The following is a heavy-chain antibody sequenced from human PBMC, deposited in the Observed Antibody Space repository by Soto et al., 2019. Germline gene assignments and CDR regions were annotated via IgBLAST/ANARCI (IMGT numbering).Heavy chain of an antibody. CDR1: GFTFSNAW. J-gene: IGHJ4*02. Sequence: GSLRLSCAASGFTFSNAWMSWVRQAPGKGLEWVGRIKSKTDGGTTDYAAPVKGRFTISRDDSKNTLYLQMNSLKTEDTAVYYCTTDPNGFLEWLYFDYWGQGTLVTVSS. D-gene: IGHD3-3*01. CDR2: IKSKTDGGTT. CDR3: TTDPNGFLEWLYFDY. V-gene: IGHV3-15*01.